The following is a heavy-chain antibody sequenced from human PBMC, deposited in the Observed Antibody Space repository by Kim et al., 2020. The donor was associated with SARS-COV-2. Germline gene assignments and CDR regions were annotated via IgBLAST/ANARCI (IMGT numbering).Heavy chain of an antibody. D-gene: IGHD2-21*01. CDR2: IYYRGST. Sequence: SETLSLTCTVSGGSISSSDHYWGYFRQPPGKRLEWIGSIYYRGSTYYNPSLKSRVTISVDTSKNQFSLRLNSVTAADTAVYYCARLFLVGIADYWGQGTLVTVSS. CDR1: GGSISSSDHY. J-gene: IGHJ4*02. V-gene: IGHV4-39*01. CDR3: ARLFLVGIADY.